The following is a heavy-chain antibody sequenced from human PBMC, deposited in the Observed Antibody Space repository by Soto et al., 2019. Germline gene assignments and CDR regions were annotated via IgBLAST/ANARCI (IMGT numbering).Heavy chain of an antibody. CDR1: GFSLSTSGVG. D-gene: IGHD1-26*01. CDR3: AHSSSGRYYFDY. J-gene: IGHJ4*02. CDR2: IYWKDDK. Sequence: QITLKESGPTLVKPTQTLTLTCTFSGFSLSTSGVGVGWIRQPPGKALEWLALIYWKDDKRYSPSLKSRLTITKDTSKNQVVLTMTNMDLVDTATYYCAHSSSGRYYFDYWGQGTLVIVSS. V-gene: IGHV2-5*01.